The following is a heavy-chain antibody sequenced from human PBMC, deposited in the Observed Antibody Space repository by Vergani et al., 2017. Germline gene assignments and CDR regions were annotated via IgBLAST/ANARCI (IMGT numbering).Heavy chain of an antibody. CDR2: IRYDGSHK. CDR3: AKDLAHYDSSGYFLDH. D-gene: IGHD3-22*01. J-gene: IGHJ4*02. V-gene: IGHV3-30*02. Sequence: QVQLVESGGGVVQPGGSLRLSCAASGFTFSSYGMHWVRQAPGKGLEWVAFIRYDGSHKYYADSVKGRFTISRDNSKNTLYVQMNSLRAEDTAVYYCAKDLAHYDSSGYFLDHWGQGTLFTVSS. CDR1: GFTFSSYG.